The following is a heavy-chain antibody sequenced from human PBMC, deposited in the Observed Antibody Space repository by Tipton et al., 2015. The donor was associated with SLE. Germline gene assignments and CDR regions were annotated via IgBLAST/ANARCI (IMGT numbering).Heavy chain of an antibody. CDR2: ISSSSYI. V-gene: IGHV3-21*03. CDR3: ARVYRSSWYEGDYFDY. CDR1: GFTFSSYS. Sequence: GSLRLSCAASGFTFSSYSMNWVRQAPGKGLEWVSSISSSSYIYYADSVKGRFTISRDNAKNSLYLQMNSLRAEDTAVYYCARVYRSSWYEGDYFDYWGQGTLVTVSS. D-gene: IGHD6-13*01. J-gene: IGHJ4*02.